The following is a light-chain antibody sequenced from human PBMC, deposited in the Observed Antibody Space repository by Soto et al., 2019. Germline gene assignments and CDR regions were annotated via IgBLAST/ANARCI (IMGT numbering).Light chain of an antibody. Sequence: QSVLTQPASVSGSPGQSITISCTGTSSDVGGYDYVSWYQQLPGKAPKLLIYGVNNRPSGVSHRFSGSKSGNTASLTISGLQAEDEADYYCSSYTGSSTFVFGTGTKVTVL. CDR3: SSYTGSSTFV. J-gene: IGLJ1*01. CDR2: GVN. V-gene: IGLV2-14*01. CDR1: SSDVGGYDY.